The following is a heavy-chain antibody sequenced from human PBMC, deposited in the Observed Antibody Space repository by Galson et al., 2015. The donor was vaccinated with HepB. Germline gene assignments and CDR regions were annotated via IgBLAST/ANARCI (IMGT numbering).Heavy chain of an antibody. V-gene: IGHV3-30*09. J-gene: IGHJ4*02. Sequence: SLRLSCAVSGFSFSTYVIHWVRQAPGKGLEWVAVISSDPKRKFYADSVKRRFAIFRDDSQKTVYLHMNSLRPEDTALYYCATTDDFWGEVGDSWGQGALVIVSS. CDR3: ATTDDFWGEVGDS. D-gene: IGHD3/OR15-3a*01. CDR1: GFSFSTYV. CDR2: ISSDPKRK.